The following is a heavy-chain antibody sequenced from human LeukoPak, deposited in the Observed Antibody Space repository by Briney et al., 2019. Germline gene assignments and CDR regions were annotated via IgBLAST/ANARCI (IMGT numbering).Heavy chain of an antibody. Sequence: PSETLSLTCTVSGGSISSSSYYWGWIRQPPGKGLEWIGSIYYSGSTYYNPSLKSRVTISVDTSKNQFSLKLSSVTAADTAVYYCARASLVGASNWFDPWGQGTLVTVSS. J-gene: IGHJ5*02. CDR3: ARASLVGASNWFDP. D-gene: IGHD1-26*01. V-gene: IGHV4-39*01. CDR2: IYYSGST. CDR1: GGSISSSSYY.